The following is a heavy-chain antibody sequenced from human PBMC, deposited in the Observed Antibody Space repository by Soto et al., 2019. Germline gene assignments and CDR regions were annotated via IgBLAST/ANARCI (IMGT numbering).Heavy chain of an antibody. D-gene: IGHD1-20*01. V-gene: IGHV1-69*13. CDR2: IIPIFGTA. J-gene: IGHJ6*03. CDR1: GGTFSSYA. Sequence: SVKVSCKASGGTFSSYAISWVRQAPGQGLEWMGGIIPIFGTANYAQKFQGRVTITADESTSTAYMELSSLRSEDTAVYYCARSPYNWSTYYYYYYMDVWGKGTTVTVSS. CDR3: ARSPYNWSTYYYYYYMDV.